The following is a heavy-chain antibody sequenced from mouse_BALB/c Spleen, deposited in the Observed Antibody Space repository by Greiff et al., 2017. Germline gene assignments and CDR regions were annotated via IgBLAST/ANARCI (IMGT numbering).Heavy chain of an antibody. CDR3: ARRDGYYGAMDY. Sequence: VQLHQSGAELVRPGTSVKISCKASGYTFTNYWLGWVKQRPGHGLEWIGDIYPGGGYTNYNEKFKGKATLTADTSSSTAYMQLSSLTSEDSAVYFCARRDGYYGAMDYWGQGTSVTVSS. CDR1: GYTFTNYW. V-gene: IGHV1-63*02. D-gene: IGHD2-3*01. J-gene: IGHJ4*01. CDR2: IYPGGGYT.